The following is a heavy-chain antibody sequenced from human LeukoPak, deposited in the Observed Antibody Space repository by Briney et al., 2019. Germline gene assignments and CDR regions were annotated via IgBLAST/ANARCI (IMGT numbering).Heavy chain of an antibody. CDR1: GFTVSRTY. D-gene: IGHD6-13*01. CDR3: AREVSSSWYYVDY. V-gene: IGHV3-53*01. Sequence: QPGGSLRLSCAASGFTVSRTYMSWVRQAPGKGLEWVSVIYTGGSTHYADSVKGRFTISRDNAKNSLYLQMNSLRAEDTAVYYCAREVSSSWYYVDYWGQGTLVTVSS. J-gene: IGHJ4*02. CDR2: IYTGGST.